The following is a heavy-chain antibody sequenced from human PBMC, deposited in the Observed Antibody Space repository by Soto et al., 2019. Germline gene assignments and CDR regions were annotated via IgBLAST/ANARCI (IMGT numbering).Heavy chain of an antibody. J-gene: IGHJ3*02. Sequence: LRLSCAASGFTFSSYDMLWVRQAPGKGLEWVAVISFDESNEYYADSVKGRFTISRDNSKNTLYLQMNSLRAEDTAVYYCARGRIAARPVDAFDIWGQGTMVTVSS. CDR1: GFTFSSYD. V-gene: IGHV3-30*03. D-gene: IGHD6-6*01. CDR2: ISFDESNE. CDR3: ARGRIAARPVDAFDI.